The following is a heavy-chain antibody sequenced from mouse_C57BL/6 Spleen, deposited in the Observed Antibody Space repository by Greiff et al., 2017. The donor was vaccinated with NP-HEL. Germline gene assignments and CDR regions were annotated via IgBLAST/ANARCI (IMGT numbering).Heavy chain of an antibody. CDR3: AYYGSSWFAY. CDR2: IDPSDSYT. CDR1: GYTFTSYW. V-gene: IGHV1-59*01. D-gene: IGHD1-1*01. Sequence: VQLQQPGAELVRPGTSVKLSCKASGYTFTSYWMHWVKQRPGQGLEWIGVIDPSDSYTNYNQKFKGKATLTVDTSSSTAYMQLSSLTSEDSAVYYCAYYGSSWFAYWGQGTLVTVSA. J-gene: IGHJ3*01.